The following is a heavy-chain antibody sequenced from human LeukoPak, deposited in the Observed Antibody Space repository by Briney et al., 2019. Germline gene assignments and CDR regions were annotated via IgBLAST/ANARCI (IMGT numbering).Heavy chain of an antibody. CDR2: ISPYSDNT. D-gene: IGHD3-16*01. CDR3: ARDASYRHFDY. Sequence: ASVKVSCKASGYTFTSYGISWVRQAPGQGLEWMGWISPYSDNTNYAQKFQGRVTLTTDTSTSTVYMELMSLTFDDTAVYYCARDASYRHFDYWGQGTLVTVSS. V-gene: IGHV1-18*01. J-gene: IGHJ4*02. CDR1: GYTFTSYG.